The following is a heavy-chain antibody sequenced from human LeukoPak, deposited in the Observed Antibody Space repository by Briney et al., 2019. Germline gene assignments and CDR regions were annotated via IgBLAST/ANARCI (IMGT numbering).Heavy chain of an antibody. D-gene: IGHD3-22*01. J-gene: IGHJ4*02. CDR3: ARYDMYKTRDFDY. CDR2: IFYSGST. V-gene: IGHV4-39*01. Sequence: SETLSLTCTVSGGSIRTSSYYWGWIRQPPGKGLKWIGSIFYSGSTYYKPSLKSRVSMSVDTSKNQFSLRLTSVTAADTAVYYCARYDMYKTRDFDYWGQGTLVTVSS. CDR1: GGSIRTSSYY.